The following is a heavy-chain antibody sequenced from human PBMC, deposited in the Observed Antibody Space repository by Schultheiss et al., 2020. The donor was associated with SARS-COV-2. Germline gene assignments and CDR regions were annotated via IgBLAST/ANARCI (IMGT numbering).Heavy chain of an antibody. CDR1: GGSISNYY. CDR2: IYSSGLT. D-gene: IGHD5-18*01. V-gene: IGHV4-4*07. Sequence: SETLSLTCTVSGGSISNYYWSWSRQPAGKGLEWIGRIYSSGLTNYNPSLKSRVTMSVDTSKNQFSLKLSSVTAADTAVYYCAEGVDTAMGDWGQGTLVTVSS. CDR3: AEGVDTAMGD. J-gene: IGHJ4*02.